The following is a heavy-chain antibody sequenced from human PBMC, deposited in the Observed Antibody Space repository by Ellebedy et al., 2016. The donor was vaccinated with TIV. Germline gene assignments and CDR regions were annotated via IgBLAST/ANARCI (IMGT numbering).Heavy chain of an antibody. J-gene: IGHJ4*02. D-gene: IGHD4-17*01. V-gene: IGHV1-69*13. Sequence: SVKVSCKASGGTFSSYAISWVRQAPGQGLEWMGGIIPMFGPANSPQKFQGRVTITADESTSTAYMELSSLRSEDTAVYYCARGPFLVTTGEWVFWGQGTLVTVSS. CDR3: ARGPFLVTTGEWVF. CDR1: GGTFSSYA. CDR2: IIPMFGPA.